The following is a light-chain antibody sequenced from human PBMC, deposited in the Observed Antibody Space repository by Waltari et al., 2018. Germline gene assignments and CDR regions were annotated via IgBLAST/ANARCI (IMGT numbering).Light chain of an antibody. Sequence: EIVMTQSPAVLSVSPGQRATLSCRASETVSSHLAWYQQKPGQAPRLLIDDVSSRAAGIPARFSGSGSETEFTLTVTSLQSEDCAVYYCQQYYEWQTFGPGTKVEIK. CDR2: DVS. CDR3: QQYYEWQT. V-gene: IGKV3D-15*01. CDR1: ETVSSH. J-gene: IGKJ1*01.